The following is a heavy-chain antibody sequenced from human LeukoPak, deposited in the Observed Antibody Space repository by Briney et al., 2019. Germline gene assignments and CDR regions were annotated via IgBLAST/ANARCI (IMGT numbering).Heavy chain of an antibody. CDR1: GGSISSSSYY. V-gene: IGHV4-39*01. CDR2: IYYRGST. J-gene: IGHJ4*01. Sequence: PSETLSLTCTVSGGSISSSSYYWGWIRQPPGKGLEWIGSIYYRGSTYYNPSLKSRVTISVDTSKNQFSLKLSSVTAADTAVYYCARSQIYYYDSSGYYSPFYFDYWGQGTLVTVSS. CDR3: ARSQIYYYDSSGYYSPFYFDY. D-gene: IGHD3-22*01.